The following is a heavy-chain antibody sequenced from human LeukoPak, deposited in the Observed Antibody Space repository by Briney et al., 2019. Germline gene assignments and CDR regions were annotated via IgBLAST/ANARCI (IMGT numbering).Heavy chain of an antibody. CDR3: ARDYLFGYDSSGYFNY. CDR1: GYTFTSYG. D-gene: IGHD3-22*01. CDR2: ISAYNGNT. V-gene: IGHV1-18*01. J-gene: IGHJ4*02. Sequence: ASVEVSCKASGYTFTSYGISWVRQAPGQGLEWMGWISAYNGNTNYAQKLQGRVTMTTDTSTSTAYMELRSLRSDDTAVYYCARDYLFGYDSSGYFNYWGQGTLVTVSS.